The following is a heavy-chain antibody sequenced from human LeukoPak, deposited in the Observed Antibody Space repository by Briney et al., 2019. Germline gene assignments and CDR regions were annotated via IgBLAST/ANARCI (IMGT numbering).Heavy chain of an antibody. V-gene: IGHV3-7*04. CDR3: VRITGIVAAGDY. CDR1: GFTFGTYW. Sequence: GGSLRLSCAASGFTFGTYWMSWVRQAPGKGLVWVANIKHDGNEKFYVDSVKGRFTISRDNAKNSLYLEMNSLRGEDTALYYCVRITGIVAAGDYWGQGTLVTVSS. D-gene: IGHD6-25*01. CDR2: IKHDGNEK. J-gene: IGHJ4*02.